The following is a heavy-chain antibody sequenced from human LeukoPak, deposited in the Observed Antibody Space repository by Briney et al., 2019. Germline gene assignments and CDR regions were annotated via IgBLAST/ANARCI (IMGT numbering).Heavy chain of an antibody. CDR2: IIPIFGTA. Sequence: SVKVSCKASGGTFSSYAISWVRQAPGQGLEWMGGIIPIFGTANYAQKFQGRVTITADESTSTAYMELSSLRSEDTAVYYCAKDGSSSWYYYYYGMDVWGQGTTVTVSS. V-gene: IGHV1-69*01. CDR1: GGTFSSYA. CDR3: AKDGSSSWYYYYYGMDV. D-gene: IGHD6-13*01. J-gene: IGHJ6*02.